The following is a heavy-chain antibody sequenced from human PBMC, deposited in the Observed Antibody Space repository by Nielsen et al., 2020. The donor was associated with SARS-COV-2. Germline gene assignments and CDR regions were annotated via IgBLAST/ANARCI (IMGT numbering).Heavy chain of an antibody. CDR1: GFTFSSYW. CDR2: INSDGSFT. Sequence: GGSLRLSCAVSGFTFSSYWMHWVRQAPGKGLVWVSRINSDGSFTSYADSVKGRFTISRDNSKNTLYLQMNSLRAEDTAVYYCAKNAGQTSIFGVVITNYYMDVWGKGTTVTVSS. V-gene: IGHV3-74*01. J-gene: IGHJ6*03. CDR3: AKNAGQTSIFGVVITNYYMDV. D-gene: IGHD3-3*01.